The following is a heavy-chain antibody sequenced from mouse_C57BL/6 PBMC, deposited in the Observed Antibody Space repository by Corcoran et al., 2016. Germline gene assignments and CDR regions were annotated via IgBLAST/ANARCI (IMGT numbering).Heavy chain of an antibody. CDR3: AREWNYYGSSYWYFDV. J-gene: IGHJ1*03. CDR1: GYTFTDYY. Sequence: EVQLQQSGPVLVKPGASVKMSCKASGYTFTDYYMNWVKQSHGKSLEWIGLVYPYNGGTSYNQKFKGKATLTVDTSSSTAYMELNSLTSEDSAVYYCAREWNYYGSSYWYFDVWGTGTTVTVSS. D-gene: IGHD1-1*01. CDR2: VYPYNGGT. V-gene: IGHV1-36*01.